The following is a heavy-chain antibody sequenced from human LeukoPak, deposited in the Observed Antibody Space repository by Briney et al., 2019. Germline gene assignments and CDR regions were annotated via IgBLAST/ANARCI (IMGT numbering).Heavy chain of an antibody. CDR2: IYHSGST. D-gene: IGHD2-2*01. CDR3: ARAIVVVPAAMMGANYYYMDV. Sequence: AETLSLTCTVSGYSISSGYYWGWIRQPPGKGLEWIGSIYHSGSTYYNPSLKSRVTISVDKSKNQFYLKLSSVTAADTAVYYCARAIVVVPAAMMGANYYYMDVWGKGTTVTVSS. J-gene: IGHJ6*03. CDR1: GYSISSGYY. V-gene: IGHV4-38-2*02.